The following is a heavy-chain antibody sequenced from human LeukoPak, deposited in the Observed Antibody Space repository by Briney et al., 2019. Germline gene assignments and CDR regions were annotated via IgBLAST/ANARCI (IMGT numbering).Heavy chain of an antibody. D-gene: IGHD3-10*01. CDR2: ISGSGGST. CDR3: AKDREMEVRGLKLNY. CDR1: GFTFSSYA. J-gene: IGHJ4*02. Sequence: GGSLRLSCAASGFTFSSYAMSWVRQAPGKGLEWASAISGSGGSTYYADSVKGRFTISRDNSKNTLYLQMNSLRAEDTAVYYCAKDREMEVRGLKLNYWGQGTLVTVSS. V-gene: IGHV3-23*01.